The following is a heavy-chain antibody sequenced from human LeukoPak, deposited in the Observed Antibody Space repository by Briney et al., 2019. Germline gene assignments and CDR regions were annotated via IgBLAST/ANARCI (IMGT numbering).Heavy chain of an antibody. D-gene: IGHD3-22*01. V-gene: IGHV4-59*01. Sequence: SETLSLTCTVSGGSISSYYWSWIRQPPGKGLEWIGYIYYSGSTNYNPSLKSRVTISVDTSKNQFSLKLSSVTAADTAVYYCARRANSGFDAFDIWGQGTMVTVSS. CDR2: IYYSGST. CDR1: GGSISSYY. J-gene: IGHJ3*02. CDR3: ARRANSGFDAFDI.